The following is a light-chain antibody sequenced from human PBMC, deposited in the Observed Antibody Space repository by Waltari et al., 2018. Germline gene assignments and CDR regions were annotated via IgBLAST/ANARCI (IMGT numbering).Light chain of an antibody. CDR2: GAS. CDR3: QQYGSSPLT. V-gene: IGKV3-20*01. CDR1: QSVSSSY. Sequence: EIVLTQSPGTLSLSPGETATLSCRASQSVSSSYFAWYQQKPGQAPRLLIYGASSRATGIPDRFSGSGSGTDFTLTISRLEPEDFAVYYCQQYGSSPLTFGGGTKVEIK. J-gene: IGKJ4*01.